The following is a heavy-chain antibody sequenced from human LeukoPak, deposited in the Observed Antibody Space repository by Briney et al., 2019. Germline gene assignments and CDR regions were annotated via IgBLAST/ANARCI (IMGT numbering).Heavy chain of an antibody. CDR1: GYTFTGYY. V-gene: IGHV1-2*02. CDR2: ITPNSGGT. Sequence: ASVKVSCKASGYTFTGYYIHWVRQAPGQGLEWMGWITPNSGGTTFAQKFQGRVTMTRDTSLSTAYMELSRLTSDDTAVYYCARDRMVRGVIIPPYYLDYWGQGTLVTVPS. J-gene: IGHJ4*02. CDR3: ARDRMVRGVIIPPYYLDY. D-gene: IGHD3-10*01.